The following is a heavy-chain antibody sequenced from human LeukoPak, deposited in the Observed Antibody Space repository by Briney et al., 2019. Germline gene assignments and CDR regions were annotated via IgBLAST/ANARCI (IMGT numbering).Heavy chain of an antibody. V-gene: IGHV4-59*01. J-gene: IGHJ4*02. Sequence: PSETLSLTCTVSGGSITNYYSSWIRQPPGKGLEWIGYIFYSGSTNYNPSLKSRVTMSVDTSKNQLSLELSSVTAADTAVYYCARHPSSGSYFDYWGQGTLVTVSS. CDR1: GGSITNYY. D-gene: IGHD1-26*01. CDR2: IFYSGST. CDR3: ARHPSSGSYFDY.